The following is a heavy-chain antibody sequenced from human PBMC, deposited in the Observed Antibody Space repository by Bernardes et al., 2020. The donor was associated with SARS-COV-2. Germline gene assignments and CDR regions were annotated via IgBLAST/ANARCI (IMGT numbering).Heavy chain of an antibody. CDR1: GFTFSSYG. CDR2: IWYDGSNK. J-gene: IGHJ3*02. CDR3: ARGGGGIEAVIDDAFDI. V-gene: IGHV3-33*01. D-gene: IGHD3-22*01. Sequence: LRLSCAASGFTFSSYGMHWVRQAPGKGLEWVAVIWYDGSNKYYADSVKGRFTISRDNSKNTLYLQMNSLRAEDTAVYYCARGGGGIEAVIDDAFDIWCQGTMVTVSS.